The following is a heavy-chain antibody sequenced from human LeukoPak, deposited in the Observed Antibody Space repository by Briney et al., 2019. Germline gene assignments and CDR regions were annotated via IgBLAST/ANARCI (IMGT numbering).Heavy chain of an antibody. CDR1: GYTFTRYY. CDR3: ARGKVGSGWYGGWFDP. Sequence: ASVKVSCKASGYTFTRYYMHWVRQAPGQGLEWMGIINPSGGTTSYAQKLQGRVTMTRDTSTTTVYMELSSLRFEDTAVYYCARGKVGSGWYGGWFDPWGQGTLVTVSS. CDR2: INPSGGTT. J-gene: IGHJ5*02. D-gene: IGHD6-19*01. V-gene: IGHV1-46*04.